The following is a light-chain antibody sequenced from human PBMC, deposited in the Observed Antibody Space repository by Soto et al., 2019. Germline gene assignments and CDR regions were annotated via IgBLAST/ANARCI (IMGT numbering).Light chain of an antibody. CDR3: MKDAHWPYT. CDR2: KVS. V-gene: IGKV2-30*01. CDR1: QSLLYSDGDTY. J-gene: IGKJ2*01. Sequence: DIVMTQSPLFLPVTLGQPASISCRSSQSLLYSDGDTYLSWFQQRPGQSPRRLIYKVSHRDSGVPDSFSGGRSGSAFTMKIKRVEAVDVAVFYCMKDAHWPYTFGQGTRLEI.